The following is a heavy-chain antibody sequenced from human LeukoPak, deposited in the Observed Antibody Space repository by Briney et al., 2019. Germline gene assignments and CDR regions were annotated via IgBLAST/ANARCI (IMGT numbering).Heavy chain of an antibody. Sequence: SETLSLTCIVSGGSISSGSYYWGWIRQPPGEGLEWIGSMYHNGSTYYNPSLKSRVTISVDTSKNQFSLKLTSVTAADTAVYYCARDRGWKVLGYWGQGTLVTVSS. D-gene: IGHD3-10*01. J-gene: IGHJ4*02. CDR3: ARDRGWKVLGY. V-gene: IGHV4-39*02. CDR2: MYHNGST. CDR1: GGSISSGSYY.